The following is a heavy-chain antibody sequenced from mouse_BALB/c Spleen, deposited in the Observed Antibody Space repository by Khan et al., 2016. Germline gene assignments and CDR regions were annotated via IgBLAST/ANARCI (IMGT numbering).Heavy chain of an antibody. CDR3: ASDLLWYAMDY. D-gene: IGHD2-1*01. V-gene: IGHV1S135*01. J-gene: IGHJ2*01. CDR1: GYTFTSYN. Sequence: MQLQQPGPELVKPGASVKVSCKASGYTFTSYNMYWVKQSHGKNLEWIGYIDPYNGSTSYNQKFKGKATLTVDKSSSTAYMHLNSLTSEDSAVYYCASDLLWYAMDYWGQGTTLTVSS. CDR2: IDPYNGST.